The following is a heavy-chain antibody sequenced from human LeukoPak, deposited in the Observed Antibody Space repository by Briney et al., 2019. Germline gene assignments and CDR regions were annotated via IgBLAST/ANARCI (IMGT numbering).Heavy chain of an antibody. J-gene: IGHJ3*02. V-gene: IGHV3-21*06. CDR3: VRAWGGGSYSDAFDI. Sequence: GGSLRLSCSASGFSFSTYAMSWVRQAPGKGLEWVSTIGSSDDSTYYADSVKGRFTISRDNAKNSLYLQMSSLRVEDTAVFYCVRAWGGGSYSDAFDIWGQGTMVTVSS. CDR1: GFSFSTYA. CDR2: IGSSDDST. D-gene: IGHD1-26*01.